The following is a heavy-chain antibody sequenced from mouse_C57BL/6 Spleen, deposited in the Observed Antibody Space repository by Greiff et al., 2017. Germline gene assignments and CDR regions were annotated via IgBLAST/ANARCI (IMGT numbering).Heavy chain of an antibody. CDR1: GFTFSDYY. CDR3: ARVDYGSSSYYFDY. Sequence: EVKLVESEGGLVQPGSSMKLSCTASGFTFSDYYMAWVRQVPEKGLEWVANINYDGSSTYYLDSLKIRFIISRDNAKNILYLQMSSLKSEDTATYYCARVDYGSSSYYFDYWGQGTTLTVSS. CDR2: INYDGSST. V-gene: IGHV5-16*01. J-gene: IGHJ2*01. D-gene: IGHD1-1*01.